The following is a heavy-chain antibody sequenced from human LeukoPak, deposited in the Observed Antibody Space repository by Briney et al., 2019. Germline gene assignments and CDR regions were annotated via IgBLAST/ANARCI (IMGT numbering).Heavy chain of an antibody. Sequence: SETLSLTCGVYGGSFNGYYWSWIRQPAGKGLEWIGRIYTSGSTNYNPSLKSRVTISVDTSKNQFSLKLSSVTAADTAVYYCARDSIYYGSGSRSGFDYWGQGTLLTVSS. V-gene: IGHV4-4*07. D-gene: IGHD3-10*01. CDR2: IYTSGST. CDR1: GGSFNGYY. J-gene: IGHJ4*02. CDR3: ARDSIYYGSGSRSGFDY.